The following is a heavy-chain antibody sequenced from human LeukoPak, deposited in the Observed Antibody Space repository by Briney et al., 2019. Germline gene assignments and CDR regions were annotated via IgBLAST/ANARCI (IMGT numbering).Heavy chain of an antibody. J-gene: IGHJ4*02. CDR2: IYHSGST. CDR1: GGSSSSGGYS. CDR3: ARGSGYGGLDY. Sequence: SETLALTCGVSGGSSSSGGYSWSWIRQPPGKGLKWIGYIYHSGSTYYHPSLKSRVTISVDRSKNQFSLKLSSVTAADTAVYYCARGSGYGGLDYWGQGTLVTVSS. D-gene: IGHD5-12*01. V-gene: IGHV4-30-2*01.